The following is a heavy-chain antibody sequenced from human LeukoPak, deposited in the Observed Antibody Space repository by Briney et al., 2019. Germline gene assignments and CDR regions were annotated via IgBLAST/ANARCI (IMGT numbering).Heavy chain of an antibody. CDR1: GFTFSDYY. D-gene: IGHD3-22*01. V-gene: IGHV3-11*01. Sequence: GGSLRLSCAASGFTFSDYYMSWIRQAPGKGLEWVSYISSSGSTTYYADSVKGRFTISRDNAKNSLYLQMNSLRAEDTAVYYCARDGYYDSSGYPTVWGQGTLVTVSS. J-gene: IGHJ4*02. CDR2: ISSSGSTT. CDR3: ARDGYYDSSGYPTV.